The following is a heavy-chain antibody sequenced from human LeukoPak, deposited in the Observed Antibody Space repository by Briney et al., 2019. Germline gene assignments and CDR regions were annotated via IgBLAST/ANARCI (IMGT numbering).Heavy chain of an antibody. Sequence: PGGSLRLSCVVSGITLSNYGMSWVRQAPGKGLEWVAGISGSGGGTKYADSVKGRFTISRDNRKNTLYLQMNSLRAEDTAMYLCAKRGVVIRVILVGFHKEAYYFDSWGQGALVTVSS. CDR3: AKRGVVIRVILVGFHKEAYYFDS. D-gene: IGHD3-22*01. V-gene: IGHV3-23*01. CDR2: ISGSGGGT. J-gene: IGHJ4*02. CDR1: GITLSNYG.